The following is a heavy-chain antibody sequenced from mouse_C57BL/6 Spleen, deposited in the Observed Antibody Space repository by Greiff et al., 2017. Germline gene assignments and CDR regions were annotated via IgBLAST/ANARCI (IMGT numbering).Heavy chain of an antibody. V-gene: IGHV5-9-1*02. CDR2: ISSGGDYI. J-gene: IGHJ2*01. Sequence: EVMLVESGEGLVKPGGSLKLSCAASGFTFSSYAMSWVRQTPEKRLEWVAYISSGGDYIYYADTVKGRFTISRDNARNTLYLQMSSLKSEDTAMYYCTRGSSSYYFDYWGQGTTLTVSS. CDR3: TRGSSSYYFDY. D-gene: IGHD1-1*01. CDR1: GFTFSSYA.